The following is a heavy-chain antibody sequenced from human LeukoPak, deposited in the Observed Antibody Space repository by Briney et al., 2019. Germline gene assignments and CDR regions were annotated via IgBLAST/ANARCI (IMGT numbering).Heavy chain of an antibody. CDR1: GFIFSDYT. D-gene: IGHD2-2*01. Sequence: PGGSLRLSCAASGFIFSDYTMNWVRQAPGKGMERVSSISPDSSYIFYADSVKGRFTISRDNAKNSLYLQMNSLRVEDTATYYCANNLYCASASCLWGQGTLVSVSS. J-gene: IGHJ4*02. CDR3: ANNLYCASASCL. CDR2: ISPDSSYI. V-gene: IGHV3-21*01.